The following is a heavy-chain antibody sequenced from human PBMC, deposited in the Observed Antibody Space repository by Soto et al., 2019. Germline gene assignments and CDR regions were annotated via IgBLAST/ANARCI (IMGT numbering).Heavy chain of an antibody. CDR2: IIPIFGTA. V-gene: IGHV1-69*05. CDR1: GGTFSSYA. Sequence: QVQLVQSGAEVKKPGSSVKVSCKASGGTFSSYAISWVRQAPGQGLEWMGGIIPIFGTANYAQKFQGRVTITTDESTSSTYIELIILRSLDTPVYSCVSDPQDHYDSRVPYSYIDVWGQGTTVTVSS. CDR3: VSDPQDHYDSRVPYSYIDV. D-gene: IGHD3-22*01. J-gene: IGHJ6*02.